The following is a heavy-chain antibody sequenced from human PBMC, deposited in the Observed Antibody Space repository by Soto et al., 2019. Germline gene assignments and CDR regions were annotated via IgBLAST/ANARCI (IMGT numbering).Heavy chain of an antibody. CDR3: GGDREKQLDDGFEM. CDR2: IYHSGAT. Sequence: QVQLQESGPGLVKASETLSLICTVSGGSISSYYWSWLRQAPGKGLEWIGNIYHSGATNYNPSLRWRVNHSGGTSKNQFSLGLSSVAGAGKGVFFCGGDREKQLDDGFEMWGQGTMVTVPP. J-gene: IGHJ3*02. D-gene: IGHD6-13*01. CDR1: GGSISSYY. V-gene: IGHV4-59*01.